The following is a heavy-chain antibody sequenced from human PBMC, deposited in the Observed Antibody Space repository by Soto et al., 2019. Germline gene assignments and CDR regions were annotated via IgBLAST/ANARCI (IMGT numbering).Heavy chain of an antibody. V-gene: IGHV3-23*01. CDR3: AKNADFWSRGMDV. D-gene: IGHD3-3*01. J-gene: IGHJ6*02. Sequence: WGSLRLSCAASGFTFNYYSMTWVRQAPGKGLEWPSIISSSGDGTYYVDSVKGRFTISRDNSRNTLNLQMNSLRAEDTAVYYCAKNADFWSRGMDVCGQGTTVAV. CDR1: GFTFNYYS. CDR2: ISSSGDGT.